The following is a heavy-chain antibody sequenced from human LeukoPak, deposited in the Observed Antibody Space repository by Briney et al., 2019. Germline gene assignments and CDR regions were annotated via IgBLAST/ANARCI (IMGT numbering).Heavy chain of an antibody. CDR3: ARVRDDTNEGYPDF. CDR2: ISSSSFYI. Sequence: PGGSLRLSCAASGFTFSSYSMTWVRHVPEKGLEWVSSISSSSFYIYYADSMKGRFTISRDNARNSLFLQMNSLRAEDTALYYCARVRDDTNEGYPDFWGQGTLVTVSS. J-gene: IGHJ4*02. D-gene: IGHD3-9*01. V-gene: IGHV3-21*01. CDR1: GFTFSSYS.